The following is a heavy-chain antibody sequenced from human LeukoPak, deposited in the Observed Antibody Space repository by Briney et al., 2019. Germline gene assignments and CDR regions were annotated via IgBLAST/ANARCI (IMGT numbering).Heavy chain of an antibody. CDR2: ISSLSTTI. J-gene: IGHJ5*02. V-gene: IGHV3-11*04. Sequence: GGSLRLSCAASGFTFSGYYMSWIRQAPGKGLEWVSYISSLSTTIYYTDSVKGGFTVSRDNAKNSLYLQMNSLRVEDTAMYYCARDKEAWGQGTLVTVSS. CDR1: GFTFSGYY. CDR3: ARDKEA.